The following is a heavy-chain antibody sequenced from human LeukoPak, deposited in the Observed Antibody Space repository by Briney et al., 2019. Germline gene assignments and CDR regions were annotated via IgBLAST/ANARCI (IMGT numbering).Heavy chain of an antibody. CDR3: GKELPTYCDFWSGHPTDY. V-gene: IGHV3-23*01. Sequence: GGSLRPSCAASGFTFSTYAMSWVRQAPGKGLEWVSAISDGGGSTYYADSVKGRFTISRDNSKNTLYLQMNSLRAEDTAVYYCGKELPTYCDFWSGHPTDYWGQGTLVTVSS. J-gene: IGHJ4*02. CDR1: GFTFSTYA. D-gene: IGHD3-3*01. CDR2: ISDGGGST.